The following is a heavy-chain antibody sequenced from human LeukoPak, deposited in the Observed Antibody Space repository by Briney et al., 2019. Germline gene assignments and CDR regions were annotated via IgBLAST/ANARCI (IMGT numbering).Heavy chain of an antibody. Sequence: PSETLSLTCTVSGASITYTNYYWAWIRQPPGEGLDWIGNISSSGRTHYNPSLRSRVTISLDASKNQFSLGLTSVTAADTAVYYCAVLDSEDNVFDYWGQGALVTVSS. J-gene: IGHJ4*02. V-gene: IGHV4-39*01. CDR3: AVLDSEDNVFDY. D-gene: IGHD3-16*01. CDR2: ISSSGRT. CDR1: GASITYTNYY.